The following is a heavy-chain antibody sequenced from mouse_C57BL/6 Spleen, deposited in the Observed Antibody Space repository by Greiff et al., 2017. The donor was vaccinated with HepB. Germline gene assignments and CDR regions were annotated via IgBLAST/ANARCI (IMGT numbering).Heavy chain of an antibody. CDR2: INPNNGGT. CDR1: GYTFTDYY. CDR3: ARGVAGMDY. Sequence: EVQLQQSGPELVKPGASVKISCKASGYTFTDYYMNWVKQSHGKSLEWIGDINPNNGGTSYNQKFKGKATLTVDKSSSTAYMELRSLTSEDSAVYYCARGVAGMDYWGQGTSVTVSS. V-gene: IGHV1-26*01. D-gene: IGHD1-1*02. J-gene: IGHJ4*01.